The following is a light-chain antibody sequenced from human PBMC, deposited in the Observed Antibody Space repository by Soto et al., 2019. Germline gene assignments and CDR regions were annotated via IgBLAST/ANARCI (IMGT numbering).Light chain of an antibody. CDR3: SSYTTSATLV. Sequence: QSALTQPASVSGSPGQSITISCTGTSTDVGVYDYVSWYQQHPGKAHKVMIYEVTNRPSGVSNRFSGSKSGDTASLTISGLQSEDEAYYYCSSYTTSATLVFGGGTKLTVL. V-gene: IGLV2-14*01. CDR1: STDVGVYDY. CDR2: EVT. J-gene: IGLJ3*02.